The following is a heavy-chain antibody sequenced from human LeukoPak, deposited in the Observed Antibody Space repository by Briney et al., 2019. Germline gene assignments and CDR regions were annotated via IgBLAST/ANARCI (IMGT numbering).Heavy chain of an antibody. CDR1: GYTFTGYY. V-gene: IGHV1-2*04. Sequence: ASVKVSCKASGYTFTGYYMHWVRQAPGQGLEWMGWINPNSGGTNYAQKFQGWVTMTRDTSISTAYMELSRLRSDDTAVYYCARGGPYGGKGAFDIWGQGTMVTVSS. J-gene: IGHJ3*02. CDR2: INPNSGGT. CDR3: ARGGPYGGKGAFDI. D-gene: IGHD4-23*01.